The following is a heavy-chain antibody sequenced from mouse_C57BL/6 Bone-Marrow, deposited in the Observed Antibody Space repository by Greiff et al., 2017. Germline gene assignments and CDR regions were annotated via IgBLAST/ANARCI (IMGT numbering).Heavy chain of an antibody. Sequence: EVQLQQSGAELVKPGASVKLSCTASGFNIKDTYMHWVKQRPEQGLEWIGRIDPANGNTKYDPKFQGKATITAATSSNTAYLQLSSLTSEDTAVYYCARSRYGKIYAMDYWGQGTSVTVSS. D-gene: IGHD2-10*02. J-gene: IGHJ4*01. CDR1: GFNIKDTY. CDR2: IDPANGNT. CDR3: ARSRYGKIYAMDY. V-gene: IGHV14-3*02.